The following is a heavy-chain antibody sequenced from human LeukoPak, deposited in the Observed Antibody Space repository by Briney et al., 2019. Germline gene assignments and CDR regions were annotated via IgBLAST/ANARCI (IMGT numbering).Heavy chain of an antibody. CDR2: IHYSGNT. J-gene: IGHJ5*02. D-gene: IGHD2-2*01. CDR3: AKDPFDQMLPENWFDP. CDR1: GGSISSSSYY. V-gene: IGHV4-39*07. Sequence: SETLSLTCTVSGGSISSSSYYWAWIRQPPGKGLEWIGSIHYSGNTYYNPSLQSRVTISIDTSKNQFSLKLRFVTAADTAVYYCAKDPFDQMLPENWFDPWGQGTLVTVSS.